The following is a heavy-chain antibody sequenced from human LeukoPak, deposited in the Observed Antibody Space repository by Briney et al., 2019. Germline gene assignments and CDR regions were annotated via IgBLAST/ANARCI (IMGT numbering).Heavy chain of an antibody. CDR3: AKGYCSGGSCCLDY. D-gene: IGHD2-15*01. V-gene: IGHV3-23*01. CDR2: ISGSGGST. Sequence: PGGSLRLSCAASGFTFSSYAMSWVRQAPGKGLEWVSTISGSGGSTFYADSVKGRFTISRDNSKNTLYLQMNSLRAEDTAVYYSAKGYCSGGSCCLDYWGQGTLVTVSS. CDR1: GFTFSSYA. J-gene: IGHJ4*02.